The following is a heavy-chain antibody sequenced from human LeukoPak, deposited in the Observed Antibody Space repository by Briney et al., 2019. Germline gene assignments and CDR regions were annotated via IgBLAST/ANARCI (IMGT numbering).Heavy chain of an antibody. V-gene: IGHV3-21*04. CDR3: ARGANYPDY. D-gene: IGHD3-10*01. Sequence: GGSLGLSCEASGLSFRSYIMNWVRRPPGKGLEWIASINNDGDKRYYADSVKGRFIISRDNAKKSLSLQMNSLTADDTAVYFCARGANYPDYWGQGTLVTVSS. J-gene: IGHJ4*02. CDR2: INNDGDKR. CDR1: GLSFRSYI.